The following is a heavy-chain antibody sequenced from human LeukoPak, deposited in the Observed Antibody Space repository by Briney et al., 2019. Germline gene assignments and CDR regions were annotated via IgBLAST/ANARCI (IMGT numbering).Heavy chain of an antibody. Sequence: PGGTLRLSCAASGFTFTSYGISWVRQAPGQGLEWVGRISDYSGNTNYAQYLKGRVTMTTDKSKNTAYMQLKSLRPDDPAVYYGARDYYGSSGSYPPDYWGQGTLVTVSS. V-gene: IGHV1-18*01. J-gene: IGHJ4*02. CDR2: ISDYSGNT. CDR1: GFTFTSYG. D-gene: IGHD3-22*01. CDR3: ARDYYGSSGSYPPDY.